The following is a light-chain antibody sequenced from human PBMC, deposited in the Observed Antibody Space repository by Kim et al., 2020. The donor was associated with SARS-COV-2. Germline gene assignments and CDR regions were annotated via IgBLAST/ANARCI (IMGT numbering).Light chain of an antibody. Sequence: EIVMPQSPATLSVSPGERATLSCRASQSVSSNLAWYQQKPGQAPRLLIYGASTRATGIPARFSGSGSGTEFTLTISSLQSEDFAVYYCQQYNSWPQWTFGQGTKVDIK. CDR1: QSVSSN. J-gene: IGKJ1*01. CDR2: GAS. V-gene: IGKV3-15*01. CDR3: QQYNSWPQWT.